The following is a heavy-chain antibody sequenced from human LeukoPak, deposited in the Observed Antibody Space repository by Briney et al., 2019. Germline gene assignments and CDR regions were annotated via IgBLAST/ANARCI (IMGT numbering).Heavy chain of an antibody. CDR3: GKSRMGGGIRYFDWSPYYFDY. CDR1: GFTFSSYA. Sequence: GGSLRLSCAASGFTFSSYAMSWVRQAPGKGLEWVSAIRGSGGSTYYADSVKGRFTISRDNSKKTLYLQMNRLRGGDKAVYYCGKSRMGGGIRYFDWSPYYFDYWGQGTLVTVSS. V-gene: IGHV3-23*01. D-gene: IGHD3-9*01. J-gene: IGHJ4*02. CDR2: IRGSGGST.